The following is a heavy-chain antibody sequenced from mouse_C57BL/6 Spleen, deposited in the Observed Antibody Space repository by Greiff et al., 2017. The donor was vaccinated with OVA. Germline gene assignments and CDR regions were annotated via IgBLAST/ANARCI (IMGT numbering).Heavy chain of an antibody. J-gene: IGHJ1*03. Sequence: VQLQQSGPELVKPGASVKISCKASGYAFSSSWMNWVKQRPGKGLEWIGRIYPGDGDTNYNGKFKGKATLTADKSSSTAYMQLSSLTSEDSAVYFCARDYYGSSPWYFDVWGTGTTVTVSS. V-gene: IGHV1-82*01. CDR1: GYAFSSSW. CDR2: IYPGDGDT. CDR3: ARDYYGSSPWYFDV. D-gene: IGHD1-1*01.